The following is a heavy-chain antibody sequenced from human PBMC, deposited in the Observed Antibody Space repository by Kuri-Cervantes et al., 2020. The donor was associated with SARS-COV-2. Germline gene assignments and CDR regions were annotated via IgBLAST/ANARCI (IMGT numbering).Heavy chain of an antibody. J-gene: IGHJ4*02. V-gene: IGHV4-59*12. Sequence: SETLSLTCTVSGGSISGYYWTWIRQPPGKGLEWIGYIYYSGSTYYNPSLKSRVTISVDTSKNQFSLKLSSVTAADTAVYYCARGGTYYDFWSGYYVYWGQGTLVTVSS. CDR1: GGSISGYY. CDR3: ARGGTYYDFWSGYYVY. D-gene: IGHD3-3*01. CDR2: IYYSGST.